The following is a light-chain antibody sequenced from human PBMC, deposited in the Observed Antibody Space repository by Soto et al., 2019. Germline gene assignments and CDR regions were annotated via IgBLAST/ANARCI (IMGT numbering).Light chain of an antibody. J-gene: IGLJ2*01. CDR3: GSFVGSASLG. Sequence: QSVLTQPAAVSGSPGQSITFSCTGTTSFVGSYNRVSWYQVHPGKAPKLMIYEGNKRPSGVSNRFSGSTSANTASLTISGRQAEDEADYYGGSFVGSASLGFGGGTKLTVL. CDR1: TSFVGSYNR. V-gene: IGLV2-23*01. CDR2: EGN.